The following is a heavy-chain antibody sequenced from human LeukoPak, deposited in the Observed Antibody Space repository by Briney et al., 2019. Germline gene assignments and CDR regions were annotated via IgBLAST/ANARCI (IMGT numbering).Heavy chain of an antibody. CDR3: ARAVSGRFDY. Sequence: SETLSLTCTVSGGSMSPYHWGCIRQPPGKGLEWTGYIYYSGSTNYNPSLNSRVTISVDTSKNQFSLRLSSVTAADTAIYYCARAVSGRFDYWGQRTLVTVSS. V-gene: IGHV4-59*08. CDR1: GGSMSPYH. J-gene: IGHJ4*02. D-gene: IGHD6-19*01. CDR2: IYYSGST.